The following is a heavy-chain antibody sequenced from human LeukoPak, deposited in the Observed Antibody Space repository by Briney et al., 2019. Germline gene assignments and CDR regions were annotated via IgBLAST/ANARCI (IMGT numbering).Heavy chain of an antibody. CDR3: ARGQVGSYAYYYYYGMDV. J-gene: IGHJ6*02. Sequence: SETLSLTCAVYGGSFSGYYWSWIRQPPGKGLEWNGEINHSGSTNYNPSLKSRVTIPIDTSKNQFSLKLSSVTAADTAVYYCARGQVGSYAYYYYYGMDVWGQGTTVTVSS. D-gene: IGHD1-26*01. CDR1: GGSFSGYY. V-gene: IGHV4-34*01. CDR2: INHSGST.